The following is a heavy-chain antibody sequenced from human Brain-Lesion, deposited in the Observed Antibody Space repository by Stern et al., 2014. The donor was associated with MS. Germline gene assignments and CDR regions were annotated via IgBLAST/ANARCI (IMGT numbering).Heavy chain of an antibody. V-gene: IGHV1-2*02. Sequence: QVQLVQSGAEVKKPGASVKVSCKTSGYIFTGYYIHWVRQAPGQGLEWMAWINPNTGGAKYAQKFQGRVTMSRDTSISTAYVELSSLTSDDMAVYYCARDQRGITIFGVVTDYYYLGMDVWGQGTTVTVSS. CDR3: ARDQRGITIFGVVTDYYYLGMDV. CDR2: INPNTGGA. J-gene: IGHJ6*02. CDR1: GYIFTGYY. D-gene: IGHD3-3*01.